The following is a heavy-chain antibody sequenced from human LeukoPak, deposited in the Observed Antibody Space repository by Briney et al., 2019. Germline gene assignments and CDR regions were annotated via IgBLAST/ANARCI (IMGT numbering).Heavy chain of an antibody. CDR2: IKQDGSEK. Sequence: AGGSLRLSCAASGFTFSNYWMIWVRQAPGKGLEWVGNIKQDGSEKRYADFVRGRFSISRDNAQTSLYLQMNSLRAEDTAVYYCARASDPWLQLTWGQGTLVTVSS. CDR3: ARASDPWLQLT. J-gene: IGHJ5*02. CDR1: GFTFSNYW. V-gene: IGHV3-7*05. D-gene: IGHD5-24*01.